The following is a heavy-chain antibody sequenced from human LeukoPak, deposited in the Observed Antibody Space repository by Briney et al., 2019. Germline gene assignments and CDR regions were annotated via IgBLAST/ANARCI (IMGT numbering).Heavy chain of an antibody. Sequence: GGSLRLSCAASGFTFSSYSMNWVRQAPGKGLEWVGRIKSKTDGGTTDYAAPVKGRFTISRDDSKNTLYLQMNSLKTEDTAVYYCTTGRRYSSGWYFIGYWGQGTLVTVSS. CDR3: TTGRRYSSGWYFIGY. V-gene: IGHV3-15*01. CDR2: IKSKTDGGTT. D-gene: IGHD6-19*01. J-gene: IGHJ4*02. CDR1: GFTFSSYS.